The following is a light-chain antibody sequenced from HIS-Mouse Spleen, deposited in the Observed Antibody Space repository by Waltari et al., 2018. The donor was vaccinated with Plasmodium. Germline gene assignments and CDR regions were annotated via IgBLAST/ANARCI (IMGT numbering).Light chain of an antibody. CDR2: GAS. Sequence: EIVMTQSPATLSVSPGERATLSCRASQRVSSNLAWYQQKPGQAPRLLIYGASTRATGIPARFSGIGSGTEVTLTISSLQSEDFAVYYCQQYNNWSFTFGPGTKVDIK. J-gene: IGKJ3*01. CDR3: QQYNNWSFT. CDR1: QRVSSN. V-gene: IGKV3-15*01.